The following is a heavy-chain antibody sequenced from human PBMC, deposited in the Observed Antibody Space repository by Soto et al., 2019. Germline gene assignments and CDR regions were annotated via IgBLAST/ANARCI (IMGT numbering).Heavy chain of an antibody. V-gene: IGHV4-61*01. CDR1: GGSVSSGSYY. Sequence: SETLSLTCTVSGGSVSSGSYYWSWIRQPPGKGLEWIGYIYYSGSTNYTPSLQSRVTISVDTSKNQFSLKLSSVPAADTAVYYCARDSIAARRVNENWFDPWGQGTLVTVSS. J-gene: IGHJ5*02. CDR3: ARDSIAARRVNENWFDP. CDR2: IYYSGST. D-gene: IGHD6-6*01.